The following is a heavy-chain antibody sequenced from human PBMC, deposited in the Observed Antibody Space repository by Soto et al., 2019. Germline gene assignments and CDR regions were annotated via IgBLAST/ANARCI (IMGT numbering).Heavy chain of an antibody. J-gene: IGHJ4*02. CDR3: ARAYSGYDYYFDY. Sequence: SETLSLTCTVSGGSISSSSYYWGWIRQPPGKGLEWIGSIYYSGSTYYNPSLKSRVTISVDTSKNQFSLKLSSVTAADTAVYYCARAYSGYDYYFDYWGQGTLVTVSS. CDR1: GGSISSSSYY. V-gene: IGHV4-39*01. CDR2: IYYSGST. D-gene: IGHD5-12*01.